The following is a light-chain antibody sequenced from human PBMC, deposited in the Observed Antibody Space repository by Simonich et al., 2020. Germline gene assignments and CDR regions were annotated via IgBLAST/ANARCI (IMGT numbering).Light chain of an antibody. CDR3: CSYAGSSTYVV. Sequence: GSPGQSITISCTGTSSDVGGYNYVSWYQQHPGKAPKLMIYEGSKRPSGVSNRFSGSKSGNTASLTISGLQAEDEADYYCCSYAGSSTYVVFGGGTKLTVL. CDR1: SSDVGGYNY. CDR2: EGS. V-gene: IGLV2-23*01. J-gene: IGLJ2*01.